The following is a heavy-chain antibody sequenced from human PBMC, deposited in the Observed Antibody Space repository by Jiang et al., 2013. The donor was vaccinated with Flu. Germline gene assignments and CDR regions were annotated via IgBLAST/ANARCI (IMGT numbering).Heavy chain of an antibody. J-gene: IGHJ6*02. CDR3: ARGGYNFWSGYYSLRAGGGMDV. CDR1: GFTFRTYG. CDR2: IYYDGSNK. D-gene: IGHD3-3*01. Sequence: QLVESGGGVVQPGRSLRLSCAASGFTFRTYGMHWVRQAPGKGLEWVAVIYYDGSNKYYGDSVKGRFIVSRDNSKNTLYLQMNSLRAEDTAVYYCARGGYNFWSGYYSLRAGGGMDVWGQGTTVTVSS. V-gene: IGHV3-33*08.